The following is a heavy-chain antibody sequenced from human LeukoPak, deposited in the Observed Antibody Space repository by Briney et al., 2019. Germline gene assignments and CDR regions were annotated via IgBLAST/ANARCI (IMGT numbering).Heavy chain of an antibody. V-gene: IGHV4-4*07. CDR1: GGSISSYY. J-gene: IGHJ4*02. Sequence: SETLSLTCTVSGGSISSYYWSWIRQPAGKGLEWIGRIYTSGSTNYNPSLKSRVTMSVDTSKNQFSLKLSSVTAADTAVYYCAREVDGLWFGEHHFDYWGQGTLVTVSS. CDR2: IYTSGST. D-gene: IGHD3-10*01. CDR3: AREVDGLWFGEHHFDY.